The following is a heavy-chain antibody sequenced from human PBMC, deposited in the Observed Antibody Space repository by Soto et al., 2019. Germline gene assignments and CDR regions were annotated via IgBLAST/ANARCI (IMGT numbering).Heavy chain of an antibody. D-gene: IGHD3-16*01. V-gene: IGHV4-59*01. CDR1: CGSISNYY. J-gene: IGHJ5*02. CDR2: MYYNGNI. Sequence: SETLSLTCNVSCGSISNYYWTWVRQSPEKGLEWIGYMYYNGNINYNPSLKSRVTISIDTSKNQFSLTLKSVTAADTAVYYCASGGNWFDPWGQGVLVTVSS. CDR3: ASGGNWFDP.